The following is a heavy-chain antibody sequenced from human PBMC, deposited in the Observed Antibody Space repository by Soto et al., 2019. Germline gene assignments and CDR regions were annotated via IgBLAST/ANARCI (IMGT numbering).Heavy chain of an antibody. V-gene: IGHV3-23*01. J-gene: IGHJ5*02. D-gene: IGHD3-3*01. CDR1: GFTFRSYA. Sequence: EVHLLESGGGLVQPGGSLRLSCSASGFTFRSYAMSWVRQAPGKGLEWVSGISGGGGDTYYSDSVRGRFTISRDNSKNTLYPQMNSLRVEDSAVYFCAKDDSLEWFFPLDAWGQGTLVTVSS. CDR2: ISGGGGDT. CDR3: AKDDSLEWFFPLDA.